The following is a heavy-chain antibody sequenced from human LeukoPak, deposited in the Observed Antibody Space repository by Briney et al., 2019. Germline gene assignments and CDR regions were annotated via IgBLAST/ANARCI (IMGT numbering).Heavy chain of an antibody. J-gene: IGHJ4*02. Sequence: SETLSLTCTVSGGSVSSDSHYWKWIRQPPGRGLEWIGYIYYSGSTNYNPSLKSRVTISVDTSKNQFSLKLSSIIAADTAVYYCARGGGYLYFDYWGQGTLVPVSS. CDR1: GGSVSSDSHY. CDR2: IYYSGST. CDR3: ARGGGYLYFDY. V-gene: IGHV4-61*01. D-gene: IGHD3-16*02.